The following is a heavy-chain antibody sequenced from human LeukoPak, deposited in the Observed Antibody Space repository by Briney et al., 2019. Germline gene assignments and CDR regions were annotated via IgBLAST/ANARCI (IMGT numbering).Heavy chain of an antibody. D-gene: IGHD3-22*01. CDR1: GFTFSSYA. CDR3: ARDLGMDDSSGGY. CDR2: ISGSGGST. Sequence: GGSLRLSCAASGFTFSSYAMSWVRQAPGKGLEWVSAISGSGGSTYYADSVKGRFTISRDNSKNTLYLQMNSLRAEDTAVYYCARDLGMDDSSGGYWGQGTLVTVSS. J-gene: IGHJ4*02. V-gene: IGHV3-23*01.